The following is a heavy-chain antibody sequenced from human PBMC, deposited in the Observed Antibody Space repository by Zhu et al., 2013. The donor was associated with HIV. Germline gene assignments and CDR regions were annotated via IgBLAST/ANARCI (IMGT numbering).Heavy chain of an antibody. Sequence: EVQLVESGGGLVQPGGSLRLSCAASGFTFSSYEMNWVRQAPGKGLEWVSYISSSGSTIYYADSVKGRFTISRDNAKNSLYLQMNSLRAEDTAVYYCARTNGDYPTYYYYYGMDVWGQGTTVTVSS. CDR1: GFTFSSYE. D-gene: IGHD4-17*01. CDR3: ARTNGDYPTYYYYYGMDV. V-gene: IGHV3-48*03. J-gene: IGHJ6*02. CDR2: ISSSGSTI.